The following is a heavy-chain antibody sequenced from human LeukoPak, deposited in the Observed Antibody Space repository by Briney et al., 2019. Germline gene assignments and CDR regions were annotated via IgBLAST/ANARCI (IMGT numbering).Heavy chain of an antibody. CDR1: GGSISSGGYY. J-gene: IGHJ5*02. V-gene: IGHV4-31*03. Sequence: KPSETLSLTCTVSGGSISSGGYYWIWLRQHPGKGLEWIGYIYYSGSTYYNPSLKSRVTISVDTSKNQFSLKLSSVTAADTAVYYCARDLGSSNNWFDPWGQGTLVTVSS. CDR2: IYYSGST. D-gene: IGHD6-13*01. CDR3: ARDLGSSNNWFDP.